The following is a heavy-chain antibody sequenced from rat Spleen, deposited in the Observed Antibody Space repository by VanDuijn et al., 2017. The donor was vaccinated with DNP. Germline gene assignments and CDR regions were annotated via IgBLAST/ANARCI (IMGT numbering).Heavy chain of an antibody. CDR3: TRVLYNGYQRHYWYFDF. CDR1: GFSLTSYN. Sequence: QVQLKESGPGLVQPSETLSLTCTVSGFSLTSYNIHWVRQHSGKSLEWIGRIWSDGDTSYNSAFTSRLSISRDTSKSQVFLKMNSLQTEDTAIYFCTRVLYNGYQRHYWYFDFWGPGTMVTVSS. J-gene: IGHJ1*01. D-gene: IGHD1-6*01. CDR2: IWSDGDT. V-gene: IGHV2S18*01.